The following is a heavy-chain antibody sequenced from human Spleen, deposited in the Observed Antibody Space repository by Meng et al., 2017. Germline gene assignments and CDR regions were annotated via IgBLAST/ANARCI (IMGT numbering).Heavy chain of an antibody. Sequence: QIPLKESRPTQLKPPQTLTLTCSCSGFSLITKWVGVAWVRQPPGKALEWLNLIYWDDGKRYSPPLKNRLSITKDTSKNQVVLTVTNMDPVDTGTYYCAHSDSSTYYYAYWGQGTLVTVSS. CDR1: GFSLITKWVG. J-gene: IGHJ4*02. D-gene: IGHD2/OR15-2a*01. CDR2: IYWDDGK. V-gene: IGHV2-5*02. CDR3: AHSDSSTYYYAY.